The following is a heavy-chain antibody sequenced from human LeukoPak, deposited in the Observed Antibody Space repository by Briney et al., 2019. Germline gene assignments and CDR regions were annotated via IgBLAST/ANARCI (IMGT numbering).Heavy chain of an antibody. Sequence: GASVKVSCKASGYTFTSYGISWVRQAPGQGLEWMEWISAYNGNTNYAQKLQGRVTMTTDTSTSTAYMELRSLRSDDTAVYYCARLDFWSGYYTGGDYWGQGTLVTVSS. CDR1: GYTFTSYG. CDR2: ISAYNGNT. CDR3: ARLDFWSGYYTGGDY. J-gene: IGHJ4*02. V-gene: IGHV1-18*01. D-gene: IGHD3-3*01.